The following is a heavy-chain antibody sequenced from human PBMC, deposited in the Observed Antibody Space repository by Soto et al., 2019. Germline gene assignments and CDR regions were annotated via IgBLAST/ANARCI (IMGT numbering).Heavy chain of an antibody. J-gene: IGHJ4*02. CDR2: ISGDGNAT. V-gene: IGHV3-23*01. Sequence: GGSLRLSCVASGFSLGNHAMYWVRQAPGKGLEWISGISGDGNATFYADSVKGRFTVSRDNSKNTVFLQVNRVGVEDTALYYCTKEDWETWGQGALVTVSS. D-gene: IGHD3-9*01. CDR3: TKEDWET. CDR1: GFSLGNHA.